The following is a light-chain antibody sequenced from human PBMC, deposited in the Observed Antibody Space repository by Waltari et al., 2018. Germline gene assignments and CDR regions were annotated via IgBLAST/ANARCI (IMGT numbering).Light chain of an antibody. CDR2: DVS. Sequence: SCRASQSVSKYLAWYQQKPGQAPRLLIYDVSTRATGIPDRFSGSGWGTDFSLTISRLEPEDFAVYYCQKYGTLPATFGQGTKVQMK. V-gene: IGKV3-20*01. CDR3: QKYGTLPAT. J-gene: IGKJ1*01. CDR1: QSVSKY.